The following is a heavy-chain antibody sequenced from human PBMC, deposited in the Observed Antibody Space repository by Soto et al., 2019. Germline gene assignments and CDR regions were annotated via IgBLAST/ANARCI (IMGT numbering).Heavy chain of an antibody. D-gene: IGHD2-21*01. V-gene: IGHV3-30-3*01. CDR3: ARGGDGDYVDY. CDR1: GFTFRSYA. CDR2: ISLDGNNK. Sequence: QVQLVESGGGVVQSGRSLRLSCAASGFTFRSYAMHWVRQAPGKGLEWVAVISLDGNNKYYADSVKGRFTISRDNSKSTLYLRMNSLTTEDTAVYYCARGGDGDYVDYWGQGTLVTVSS. J-gene: IGHJ4*02.